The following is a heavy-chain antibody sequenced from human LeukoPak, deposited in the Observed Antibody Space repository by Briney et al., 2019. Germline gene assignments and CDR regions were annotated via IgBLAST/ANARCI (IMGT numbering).Heavy chain of an antibody. CDR1: GGSISSYY. D-gene: IGHD6-13*01. J-gene: IGHJ3*02. V-gene: IGHV4-59*01. Sequence: SETLSVTCTVSGGSISSYYWSWIRQPPGKGLEWIGYIYYSGSTNYNPSLKSRDTISVDRSKNQFSLNLSSVTTADTAVYYCARDRYSSTWYAFDIWGQGTMVPVSS. CDR3: ARDRYSSTWYAFDI. CDR2: IYYSGST.